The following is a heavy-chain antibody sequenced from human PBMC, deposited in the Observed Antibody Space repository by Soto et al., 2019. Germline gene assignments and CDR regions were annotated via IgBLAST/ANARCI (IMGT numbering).Heavy chain of an antibody. CDR3: ARDVTPPDY. V-gene: IGHV1-18*01. J-gene: IGHJ4*02. Sequence: QVQLVQSGAEVKKPGASVKVSCKASGYTFTSFGISWVRQAPGQGLEWMGWISAHNGNTNYAQTLQGRVTMTTDTSTSKAYMERRSLRSDDTAVYYCARDVTPPDYWGQGPLVTVSS. CDR1: GYTFTSFG. CDR2: ISAHNGNT.